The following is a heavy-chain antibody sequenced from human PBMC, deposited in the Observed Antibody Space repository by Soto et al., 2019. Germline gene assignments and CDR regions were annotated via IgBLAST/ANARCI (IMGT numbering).Heavy chain of an antibody. CDR2: IYYSGST. CDR3: ARLPGYYDRSGYVY. J-gene: IGHJ4*02. V-gene: IGHV4-31*03. Sequence: PSETLALTCTFSGGSISSGGYYWSWIGQHPGKGLEWIGYIYYSGSTYYNPSLKSRVTISVDTSRNQLYLKLSSATPADPAVHYCARLPGYYDRSGYVYWGQGTPVTVSS. CDR1: GGSISSGGYY. D-gene: IGHD3-22*01.